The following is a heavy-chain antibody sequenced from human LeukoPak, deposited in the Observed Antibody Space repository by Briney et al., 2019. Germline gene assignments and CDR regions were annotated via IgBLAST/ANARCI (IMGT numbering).Heavy chain of an antibody. Sequence: AGTLRLSCAASGFTFSSYGMHWVRQAPGKGLEWVGFIRYDGSKDYYADSVKGRFTISRDNSKNTLYWQRNSLKTEDTAVYYCAKDSRYYYLDYWGQGTLVTVSS. CDR1: GFTFSSYG. CDR3: AKDSRYYYLDY. J-gene: IGHJ4*02. D-gene: IGHD1-14*01. CDR2: IRYDGSKD. V-gene: IGHV3-30*02.